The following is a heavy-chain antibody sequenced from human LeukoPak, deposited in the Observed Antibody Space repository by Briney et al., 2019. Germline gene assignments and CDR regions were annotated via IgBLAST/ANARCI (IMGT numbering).Heavy chain of an antibody. J-gene: IGHJ4*02. V-gene: IGHV4-59*01. CDR1: GFTFDDYG. D-gene: IGHD5-12*01. CDR3: ARDGSGYTI. Sequence: LRLSCAASGFTFDDYGMHWVRQAPGKGLEWIGYIYYSGSTNYNPSLKSRVTISVDTSKNQFSLKLSSVTAADTAVYYCARDGSGYTIWGQGTLVTVSS. CDR2: IYYSGST.